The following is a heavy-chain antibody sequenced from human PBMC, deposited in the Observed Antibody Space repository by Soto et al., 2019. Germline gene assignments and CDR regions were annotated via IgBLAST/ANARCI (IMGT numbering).Heavy chain of an antibody. J-gene: IGHJ5*02. CDR2: VSCSGGTT. D-gene: IGHD1-1*01. Sequence: GGSLRLSCAASGFTFSSSAMSWVRQAPGKGLEWVSAVSCSGGTTYYADSVRGRFTISRDNAKNTLYLQMNSLRAEDTAVYYCARDAGPNFPLPLGQATLVTV. CDR3: ARDAGPNFPLP. CDR1: GFTFSSSA. V-gene: IGHV3-23*01.